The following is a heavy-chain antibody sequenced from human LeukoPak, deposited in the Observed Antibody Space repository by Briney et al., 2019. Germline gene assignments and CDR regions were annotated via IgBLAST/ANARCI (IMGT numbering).Heavy chain of an antibody. D-gene: IGHD6-13*01. CDR1: GGSISSYY. CDR2: IYYSGST. CDR3: ARLGSSWYWFFDY. Sequence: SETLSLTCTVSGGSISSYYWSWIRQPPGKGLEWIGYIYYSGSTNYNPSLKSRVTISVDTSKNQFPLKLSSVTAADTAVYYCARLGSSWYWFFDYWGQGTLVTVSS. J-gene: IGHJ4*02. V-gene: IGHV4-59*08.